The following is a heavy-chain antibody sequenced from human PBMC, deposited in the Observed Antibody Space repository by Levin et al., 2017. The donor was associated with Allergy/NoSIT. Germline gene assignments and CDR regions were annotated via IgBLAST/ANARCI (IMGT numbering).Heavy chain of an antibody. J-gene: IGHJ1*01. CDR3: ARVGVRWKKYFQH. D-gene: IGHD4-23*01. CDR1: GESFSGYY. CDR2: ISHSGST. Sequence: SETLSLTCAVYGESFSGYYWSWIRQPPGKGLEWIGEISHSGSTNYNPSLKSRVTISGDTSKNQFSLRLNSVTAADTAVYYCARVGVRWKKYFQHWGQGTLVSVSS. V-gene: IGHV4-34*01.